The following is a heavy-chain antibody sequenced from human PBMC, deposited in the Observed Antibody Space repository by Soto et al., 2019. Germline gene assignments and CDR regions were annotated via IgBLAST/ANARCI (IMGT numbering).Heavy chain of an antibody. CDR3: ASGVGGLGGSSGWPDYAFDV. V-gene: IGHV1-69*01. Sequence: QVQLVQSGAAVRKPGSSVKVSCKASGGTFTKYAITWVRQAPRQGLEWMGGIVPLPVTTHYEQKFRGSVTISADESTSKADLEQSSLRSEDTAVYYCASGVGGLGGSSGWPDYAFDVWGQGTMVIVSS. J-gene: IGHJ3*01. D-gene: IGHD6-19*01. CDR1: GGTFTKYA. CDR2: IVPLPVTT.